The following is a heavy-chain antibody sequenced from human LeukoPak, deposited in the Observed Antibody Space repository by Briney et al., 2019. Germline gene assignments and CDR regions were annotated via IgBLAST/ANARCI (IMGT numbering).Heavy chain of an antibody. CDR3: AVGYRNGYLDY. D-gene: IGHD5-18*01. J-gene: IGHJ4*02. CDR2: IYPGDSDA. CDR1: GYSFTTSW. Sequence: GESLKFSCKVSGYSFTTSWIGWVRQMPGKGLEWMGIIYPGDSDARYSPSFQGQVTMPADKSISTASLQWSSLKASDTAMYYCAVGYRNGYLDYWGQGTLVTVAS. V-gene: IGHV5-51*01.